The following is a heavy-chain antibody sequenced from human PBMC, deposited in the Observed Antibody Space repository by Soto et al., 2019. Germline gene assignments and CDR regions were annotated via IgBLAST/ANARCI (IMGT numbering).Heavy chain of an antibody. Sequence: ASVKVSCKASGYTFTSYGISWVRQAPGQGLEWMGWISAYNGNTNYAQKLQGRVTMTTDTSTSTAYMELRSLRSDDTAVYYCARVVPAAEYAILTGYFPLHYWGQGTLPTVSS. CDR1: GYTFTSYG. V-gene: IGHV1-18*04. CDR2: ISAYNGNT. J-gene: IGHJ4*02. CDR3: ARVVPAAEYAILTGYFPLHY. D-gene: IGHD3-9*01.